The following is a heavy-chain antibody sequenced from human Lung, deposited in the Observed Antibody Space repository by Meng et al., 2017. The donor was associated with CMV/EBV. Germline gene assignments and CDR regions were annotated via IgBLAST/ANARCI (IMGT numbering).Heavy chain of an antibody. Sequence: SCAVSGVTVSRYGMHWVRQAPGKGLEWVAFIRNDATNKFYADSVKGRFSISRDNSKNTLFLQMSPLRVEDTAVYYCVQTFGENLDYFDDWGQGTLVTVSS. CDR2: IRNDATNK. CDR3: VQTFGENLDYFDD. J-gene: IGHJ4*02. V-gene: IGHV3-30*02. D-gene: IGHD3-10*01. CDR1: GVTVSRYG.